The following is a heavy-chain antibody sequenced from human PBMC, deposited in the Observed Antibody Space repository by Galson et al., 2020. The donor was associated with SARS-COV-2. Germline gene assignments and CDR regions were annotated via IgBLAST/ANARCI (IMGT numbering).Heavy chain of an antibody. J-gene: IGHJ1*01. D-gene: IGHD6-6*01. Sequence: GESLKISCGASGFAFNTYAMHWVRQAPGKGLEWVAAISYDGSYKHDVDSLKGRFTISRDNSKNTLYLQMNSLRPEDTAVYYCASSPSIAGSGTRFSFQHWGQGTLVTVSS. CDR3: ASSPSIAGSGTRFSFQH. V-gene: IGHV3-30*01. CDR2: ISYDGSYK. CDR1: GFAFNTYA.